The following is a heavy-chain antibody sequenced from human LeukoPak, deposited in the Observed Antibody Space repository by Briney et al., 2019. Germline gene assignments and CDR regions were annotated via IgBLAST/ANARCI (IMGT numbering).Heavy chain of an antibody. V-gene: IGHV3-53*01. CDR2: IYTDGST. CDR3: ARDPHGYNSYFDY. D-gene: IGHD5-24*01. Sequence: ESGGSLRLSRAASGFIVSSNYMNWVRQTPGKGLEWVSVIYTDGSTYYADSVKGRFTISRDISRNTVHLQMNSLRAGDTAVYYCARDPHGYNSYFDYWGQGTLVTVSS. CDR1: GFIVSSNY. J-gene: IGHJ4*02.